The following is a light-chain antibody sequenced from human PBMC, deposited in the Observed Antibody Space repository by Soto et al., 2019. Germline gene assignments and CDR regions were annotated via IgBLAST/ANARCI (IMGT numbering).Light chain of an antibody. CDR1: QSVSSNY. J-gene: IGKJ1*01. CDR2: DAS. V-gene: IGKV3-11*01. Sequence: EIVLTQSPGTLSLSPGERATLSCRASQSVSSNYLAWFQQIPGQAPRLLIYDASNRATGIPARFSGSGSGTDFTLTISSLEPEDFAVYYCQQRSNWPPTFGQGTKVDIK. CDR3: QQRSNWPPT.